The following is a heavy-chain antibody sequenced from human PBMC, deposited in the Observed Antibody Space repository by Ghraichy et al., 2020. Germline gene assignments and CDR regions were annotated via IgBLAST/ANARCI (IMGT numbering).Heavy chain of an antibody. J-gene: IGHJ2*01. CDR1: GFTFSSYG. CDR2: IWYDGSNK. Sequence: GGSLRLSCAASGFTFSSYGMHWVRQAPGKGLEWVAVIWYDGSNKYYADSVKGRFTISRDNSTNTLYLQMNSLRAEDTAVYYCARDLGIQGRYFDLWGRGTLVTVSS. CDR3: ARDLGIQGRYFDL. V-gene: IGHV3-33*01.